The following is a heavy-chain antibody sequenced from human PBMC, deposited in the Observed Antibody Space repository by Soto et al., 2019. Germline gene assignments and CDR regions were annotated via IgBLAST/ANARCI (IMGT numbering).Heavy chain of an antibody. CDR3: ARAIELLWFGEDPRRYFDY. Sequence: ASVKVSCKASGYTFTSYYMHWVRQAPGQGLEWMGKINPIGGSTSYAQKFQGRVTMTRDTSTSTVYMELSSLRSEDTAVYYCARAIELLWFGEDPRRYFDYWGQGTLVTVSS. D-gene: IGHD3-10*01. CDR1: GYTFTSYY. J-gene: IGHJ4*02. V-gene: IGHV1-46*03. CDR2: INPIGGST.